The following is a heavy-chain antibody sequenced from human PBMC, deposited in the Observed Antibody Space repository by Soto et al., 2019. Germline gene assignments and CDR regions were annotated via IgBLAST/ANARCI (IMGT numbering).Heavy chain of an antibody. CDR3: ARDEGGGDAFDI. Sequence: EVQLVESGGGLVQPGGSLRLSCAASGFTFSSYSMNWVRQAPGKGLEWVSYISSSSSTIYYADSVKGRFTISRDNAKNSLDLQMNSLRAEDTAVYYCARDEGGGDAFDIWGQGTMVTVSS. V-gene: IGHV3-48*01. J-gene: IGHJ3*02. CDR1: GFTFSSYS. D-gene: IGHD3-16*01. CDR2: ISSSSSTI.